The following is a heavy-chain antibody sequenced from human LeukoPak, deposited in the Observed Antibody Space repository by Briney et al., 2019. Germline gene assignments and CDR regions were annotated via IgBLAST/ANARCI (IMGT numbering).Heavy chain of an antibody. CDR1: GFTFTSYA. V-gene: IGHV3-23*01. D-gene: IGHD3-3*01. J-gene: IGHJ6*03. Sequence: GGSLRLSCEASGFTFTSYAMSWVRQAPGKGLEWVSAISAGGSSTYYADSVKGRFTLSRDNSKNTLYLQMHSLTAEDTAVYYCAKGSGWGYFYYMDVWGKGTTVTVSS. CDR3: AKGSGWGYFYYMDV. CDR2: ISAGGSST.